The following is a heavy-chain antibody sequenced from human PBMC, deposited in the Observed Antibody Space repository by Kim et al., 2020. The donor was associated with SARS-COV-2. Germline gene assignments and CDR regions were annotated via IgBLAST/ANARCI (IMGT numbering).Heavy chain of an antibody. J-gene: IGHJ5*02. D-gene: IGHD6-6*01. Sequence: ASVKVSCKVSGYTLTRLAMHWVRQAPGKGLQWMGWLNPEGGETGYAQKFQGRVTMTEDTSTDTAYMELSSLRSEDTAVYYCATAPSLVREGWVDAWGQGTPVTVSS. V-gene: IGHV1-24*01. CDR3: ATAPSLVREGWVDA. CDR1: GYTLTRLA. CDR2: LNPEGGET.